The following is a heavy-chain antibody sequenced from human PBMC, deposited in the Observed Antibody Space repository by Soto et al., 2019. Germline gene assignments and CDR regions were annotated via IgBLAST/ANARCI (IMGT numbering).Heavy chain of an antibody. CDR2: INPGNGNT. CDR1: GYTFTNYA. Sequence: QVQLVQSGAEVKKPGASVKVSCKASGYTFTNYAMHWVRQAPGQRFEWMGWINPGNGNTKYSQKFQGRVTITRDTSASTAYMELSSLRSEDTAVYYCAREQVVVATTPHWYFDLWGRGTLVTVSS. J-gene: IGHJ2*01. V-gene: IGHV1-3*01. D-gene: IGHD2-15*01. CDR3: AREQVVVATTPHWYFDL.